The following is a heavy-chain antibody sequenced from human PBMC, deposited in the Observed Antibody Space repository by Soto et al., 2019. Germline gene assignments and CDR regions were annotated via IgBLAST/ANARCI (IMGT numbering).Heavy chain of an antibody. CDR2: ISYDGSNK. CDR3: AKRGYGRYNWFDP. CDR1: GFTFSSYG. V-gene: IGHV3-30*18. J-gene: IGHJ5*02. Sequence: RLSCAASGFTFSSYGMHWIRHAPGKGLEWVAVISYDGSNKYYADSVKGRFTISRDNSKNTLYLQMNSLRAEDTAVYYCAKRGYGRYNWFDPWGQEPWSPSPQ. D-gene: IGHD5-18*01.